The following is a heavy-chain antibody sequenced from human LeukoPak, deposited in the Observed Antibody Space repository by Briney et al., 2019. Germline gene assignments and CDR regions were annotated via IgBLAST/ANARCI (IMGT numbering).Heavy chain of an antibody. D-gene: IGHD2-15*01. CDR1: VYTFTGYY. Sequence: VASVKVSCKASVYTFTGYYMHWVRQAPGQGLEWMGWINPNSGGTNYAQKFQGRVTMTRDTSLSTAYMELSRLRSDDTAVYYCARDPYCSGGSCPLNWFDPWGQGTLVTVSS. CDR2: INPNSGGT. CDR3: ARDPYCSGGSCPLNWFDP. J-gene: IGHJ5*02. V-gene: IGHV1-2*02.